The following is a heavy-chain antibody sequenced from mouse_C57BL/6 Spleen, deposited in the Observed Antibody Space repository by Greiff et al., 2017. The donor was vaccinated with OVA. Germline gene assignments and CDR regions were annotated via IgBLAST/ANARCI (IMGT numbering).Heavy chain of an antibody. CDR3: ARSGDGYYLYYFDY. D-gene: IGHD2-3*01. CDR2: INPSNGGT. J-gene: IGHJ2*01. Sequence: VQLQQSGPELVKPGASVKLSCKASGYTFTSYWMHWVKQRPGQGLEWIGNINPSNGGTNYNEKFKSKATLTVDKSSSTAYMQLSSLTSEDSAVYYGARSGDGYYLYYFDYWGQGTTLTVSS. V-gene: IGHV1-53*01. CDR1: GYTFTSYW.